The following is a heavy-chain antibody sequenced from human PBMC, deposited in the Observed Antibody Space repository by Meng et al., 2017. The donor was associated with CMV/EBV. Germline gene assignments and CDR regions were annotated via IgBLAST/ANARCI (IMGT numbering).Heavy chain of an antibody. CDR3: ARGPRSPTIFGVVIRNYYYGMDV. CDR1: GDSVSSNSAA. CDR2: TYYRSKWYN. D-gene: IGHD3-3*01. J-gene: IGHJ6*02. V-gene: IGHV6-1*01. Sequence: CAISGDSVSSNSAAWNWSRQSPSRGLEWLGRTYYRSKWYNDYAVSVKSRITINPDTSKNQFSLQLNSVTPEDTAVYYCARGPRSPTIFGVVIRNYYYGMDVWGQGTTVTVSS.